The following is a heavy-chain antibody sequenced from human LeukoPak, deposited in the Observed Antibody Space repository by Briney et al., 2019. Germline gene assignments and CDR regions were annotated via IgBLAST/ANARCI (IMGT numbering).Heavy chain of an antibody. J-gene: IGHJ4*02. CDR2: TREDGSEK. CDR3: ARDVGDWVAAAGTGVDY. V-gene: IGHV3-7*01. D-gene: IGHD6-13*01. CDR1: GFTFSTYW. Sequence: GGSLRLSCTASGFTFSTYWMSWVRQAPGKGLEWVANTREDGSEKYYVDSVKGRFTISRDNAKNSLYLQMNSLRAEDTAVYYCARDVGDWVAAAGTGVDYWGQGTLVTVSS.